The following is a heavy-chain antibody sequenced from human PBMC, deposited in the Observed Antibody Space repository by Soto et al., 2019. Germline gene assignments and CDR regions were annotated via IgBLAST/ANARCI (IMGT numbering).Heavy chain of an antibody. J-gene: IGHJ6*03. D-gene: IGHD3-16*01. CDR3: ARGALYAFYLDV. V-gene: IGHV3-74*01. CDR1: GFTFSSYW. Sequence: EVQLVESGGGLVQPGGSLRLSCAASGFTFSSYWLHWVRQAPGKGLMWVSRIKSDGITTNYADSVKGRFTISRDNARNTVYLQMNSLRGDDTAVYFGARGALYAFYLDVWGKGTTVTVS. CDR2: IKSDGITT.